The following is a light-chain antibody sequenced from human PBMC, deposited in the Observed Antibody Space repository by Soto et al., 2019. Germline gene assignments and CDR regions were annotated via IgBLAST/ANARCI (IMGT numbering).Light chain of an antibody. CDR2: GAS. Sequence: EIVMTQSPATLSVSPGERATLSCRASQSVSSNLAWYQQKPGQAPRLLIYGASTRATGIPARFSGSGSGTDFTLTISSLLSEDFAVYYCQHYNNWPPWTFGQGTKVEIK. J-gene: IGKJ1*01. CDR3: QHYNNWPPWT. CDR1: QSVSSN. V-gene: IGKV3-15*01.